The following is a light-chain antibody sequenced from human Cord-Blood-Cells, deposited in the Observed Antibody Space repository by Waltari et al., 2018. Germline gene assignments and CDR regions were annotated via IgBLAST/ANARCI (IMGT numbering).Light chain of an antibody. CDR1: SGSIASNY. J-gene: IGLJ2*01. Sequence: NFMLTQPHSVSESPGKTVTISYTGSSGSIASNYVQWYQQRPGSAPTPVISEDNQRPSGVPDRFSGSIDSSSNSASLTISGLKTEDEADYYCQSYDSSNVVFGGGTKLTVL. V-gene: IGLV6-57*02. CDR2: EDN. CDR3: QSYDSSNVV.